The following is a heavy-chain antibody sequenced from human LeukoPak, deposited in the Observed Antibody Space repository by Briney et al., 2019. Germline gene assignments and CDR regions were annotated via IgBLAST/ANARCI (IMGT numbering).Heavy chain of an antibody. CDR3: ARGGAFEI. J-gene: IGHJ3*02. CDR1: GGSISGYY. Sequence: PSETLSLTCTVSGGSISGYYWSWLRQPPGKGLEWIGYIYYTGTTNYNPSLKSRVTISVDTSKNQFSLKLSSVTAADTAVYYCARGGAFEIVGQGTMVTVSS. CDR2: IYYTGTT. V-gene: IGHV4-59*01.